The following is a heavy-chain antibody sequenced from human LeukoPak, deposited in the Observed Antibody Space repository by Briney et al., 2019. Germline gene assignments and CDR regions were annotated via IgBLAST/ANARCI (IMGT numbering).Heavy chain of an antibody. J-gene: IGHJ5*02. CDR1: GVSISSYY. CDR2: IYYSGST. Sequence: SETLSLTCTVSGVSISSYYWSWIRQPPGKGLEWIGYIYYSGSTNYNPSLKSRVTISVDTSKNQFSLKLSSVTAADAAVYYCARRITVANWFDPWGQGTLVTVSS. CDR3: ARRITVANWFDP. V-gene: IGHV4-59*08. D-gene: IGHD4-23*01.